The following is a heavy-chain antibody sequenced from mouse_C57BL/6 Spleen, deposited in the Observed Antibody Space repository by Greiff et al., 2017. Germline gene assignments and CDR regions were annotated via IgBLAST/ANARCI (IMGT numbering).Heavy chain of an antibody. V-gene: IGHV5-12*01. Sequence: EVQRVESGGGLVQPGGSLKLSCAASGFTFSDYYMYWVRQTPEKRLEWVAYISNGGGSTYYPDTVKGRFPISRDNAKNTLYLQMSRLKSEDTAMYYCARRGDYDDGGFAYWGQGTLVTVSA. D-gene: IGHD2-4*01. CDR2: ISNGGGST. CDR1: GFTFSDYY. J-gene: IGHJ3*01. CDR3: ARRGDYDDGGFAY.